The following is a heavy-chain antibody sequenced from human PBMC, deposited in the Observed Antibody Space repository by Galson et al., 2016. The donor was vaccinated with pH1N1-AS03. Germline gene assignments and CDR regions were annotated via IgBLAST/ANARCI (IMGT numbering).Heavy chain of an antibody. J-gene: IGHJ3*01. V-gene: IGHV3-7*01. CDR3: ARFAWATSGDDAFDV. Sequence: SLRLSCAASGFTFSTYWMSWVRQAPGKGLEWVANIKQDATEKYYVDSVKGRFTITGDNAKKSLYLQMDSLRLEDTASYYCARFAWATSGDDAFDVWGQGTLVTVSS. D-gene: IGHD3-10*01. CDR1: GFTFSTYW. CDR2: IKQDATEK.